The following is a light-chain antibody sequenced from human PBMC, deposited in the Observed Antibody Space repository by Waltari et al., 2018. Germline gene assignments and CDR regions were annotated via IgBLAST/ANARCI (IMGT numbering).Light chain of an antibody. J-gene: IGLJ2*01. CDR2: DVS. CDR1: SSYVGRYEY. CDR3: SSYTANSLVL. V-gene: IGLV2-14*03. Sequence: QSALTQPASVSGSPGQSVPIPCTGTSSYVGRYEYVSWYQHHPAKAPKLLIYDVSNQPSGVSNRVAGSKSGNTASLTISGLQTDDEAEYFCSSYTANSLVLFGGGTKVTVL.